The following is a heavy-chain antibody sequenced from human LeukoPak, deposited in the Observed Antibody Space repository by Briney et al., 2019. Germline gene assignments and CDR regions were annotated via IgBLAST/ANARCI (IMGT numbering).Heavy chain of an antibody. CDR1: GGSISSYY. CDR2: IYYSGST. V-gene: IGHV4-59*01. J-gene: IGHJ3*02. Sequence: SETLSLTCTVSGGSISSYYWSWIRQPPGKGLEWIGYIYYSGSTNYNPSLKSRVTISVDTSKNQFSLKLSSVTAADTAVYYCARGVYDDIVVVPAAIAVFGAFDIWGQGTMVTVSS. D-gene: IGHD2-2*01. CDR3: ARGVYDDIVVVPAAIAVFGAFDI.